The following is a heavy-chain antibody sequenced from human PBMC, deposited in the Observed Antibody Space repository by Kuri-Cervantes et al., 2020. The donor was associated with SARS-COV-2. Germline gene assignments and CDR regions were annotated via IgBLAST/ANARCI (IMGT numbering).Heavy chain of an antibody. CDR2: IYHSGST. CDR3: ARRINYWWFDP. V-gene: IGHV4-30-2*01. CDR1: GGSISSGGYS. J-gene: IGHJ5*02. D-gene: IGHD4-11*01. Sequence: SETLSLTCTVSGGSISSGGYSWSWIRQPPGKGLEWIGYIYHSGSTYYNPSLKSRVTISVDRSKNQFSLKLSPVTAADTAVYYCARRINYWWFDPWGQGTLVTVSS.